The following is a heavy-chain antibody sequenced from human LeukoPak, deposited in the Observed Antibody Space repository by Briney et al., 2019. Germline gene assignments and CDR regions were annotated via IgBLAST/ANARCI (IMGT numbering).Heavy chain of an antibody. J-gene: IGHJ6*03. CDR1: GGSISSGSQY. V-gene: IGHV4-61*02. CDR3: ARDGCGYCSGGSCYLCYYDYYMDV. CDR2: IYTSGST. D-gene: IGHD2-15*01. Sequence: SETLSLPCTVSGGSISSGSQYWSWIRQPAGKGLEWIGRIYTSGSTNYNPSLKSRVTISLDTSKNQFSLKLSSVTAADTAVYYCARDGCGYCSGGSCYLCYYDYYMDVWGKGTTVTVSS.